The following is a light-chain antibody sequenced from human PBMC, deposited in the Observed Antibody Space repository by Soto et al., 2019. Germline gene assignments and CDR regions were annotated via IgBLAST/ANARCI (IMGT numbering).Light chain of an antibody. CDR1: QSVSSN. CDR2: GAS. Sequence: EIVMTQSPATLSVSPGGRATLSCRASQSVSSNLAWYQQKPGQAPRLLIYGASTRATGIPARFSGSGSGTECTLTISSLQSEDFVVYFCHQYNQWPRTFGQGTKVDIK. CDR3: HQYNQWPRT. J-gene: IGKJ1*01. V-gene: IGKV3-15*01.